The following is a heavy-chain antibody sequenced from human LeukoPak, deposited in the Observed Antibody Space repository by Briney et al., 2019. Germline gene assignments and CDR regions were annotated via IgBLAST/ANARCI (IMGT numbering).Heavy chain of an antibody. CDR1: GFTFSGYW. D-gene: IGHD1-26*01. CDR2: IKHDGSGK. V-gene: IGHV3-7*01. J-gene: IGHJ5*02. Sequence: GGSLRLSCAASGFTFSGYWMSWVRQAPGKGLEWVANIKHDGSGKYYVDSVKGRFTISRDNAKNTLHLQMNSLRADDTAVYYCVRGAVGTGVWFDPWGQGTLVTVSS. CDR3: VRGAVGTGVWFDP.